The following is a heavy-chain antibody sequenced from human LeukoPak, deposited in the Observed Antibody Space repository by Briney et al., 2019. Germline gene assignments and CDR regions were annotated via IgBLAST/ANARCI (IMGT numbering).Heavy chain of an antibody. D-gene: IGHD3-10*01. CDR2: IWYDGSKK. CDR3: AINYYGSVTYYNPDY. CDR1: GFTFSSYG. J-gene: IGHJ4*02. V-gene: IGHV3-33*01. Sequence: GGSLRLSCAASGFTFSSYGMRWVRQAPGQGLEWVAIIWYDGSKKYYADSMKGRFTISRDISKSTLYLQMDSLRAEDSALYYCAINYYGSVTYYNPDYWGQGTLVTISS.